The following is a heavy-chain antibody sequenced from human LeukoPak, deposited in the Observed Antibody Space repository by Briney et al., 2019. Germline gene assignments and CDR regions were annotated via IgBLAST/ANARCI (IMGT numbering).Heavy chain of an antibody. V-gene: IGHV3-23*01. CDR3: AKSWNYGYYYYGMDV. CDR2: ISSSGGST. D-gene: IGHD1-7*01. J-gene: IGHJ6*02. Sequence: PGGSLRLSCAASGFTFSSYAMSWVRQAPGKGLEWVSVISSSGGSTYYADSVKGRFTISRANSKSTLYLQMNSLRAEDTAVYYCAKSWNYGYYYYGMDVWGQGTTVTVSS. CDR1: GFTFSSYA.